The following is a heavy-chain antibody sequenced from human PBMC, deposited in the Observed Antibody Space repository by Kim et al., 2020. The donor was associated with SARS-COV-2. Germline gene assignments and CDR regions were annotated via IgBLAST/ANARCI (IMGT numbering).Heavy chain of an antibody. V-gene: IGHV3-7*01. CDR2: IKQDGNQK. J-gene: IGHJ3*02. Sequence: GGSLRLSCAASGFTFSSYWMTWVRQAPGKGLEWVANIKQDGNQKYYVDSVKGRFTISRDNAKNSLYLQMNSLRAEDTAVYYCSRDGERDSSGTDAFDIWG. CDR3: SRDGERDSSGTDAFDI. CDR1: GFTFSSYW. D-gene: IGHD6-19*01.